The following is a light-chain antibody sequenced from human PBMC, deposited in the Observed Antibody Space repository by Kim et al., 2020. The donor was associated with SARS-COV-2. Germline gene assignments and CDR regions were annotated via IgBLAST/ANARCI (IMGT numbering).Light chain of an antibody. J-gene: IGLJ3*02. V-gene: IGLV7-46*01. CDR3: LLSYSGAWV. CDR1: SGPVTSSHY. Sequence: PGVAGTLPWGSRSGPVTSSHYPYWFQQSPDQAPRTLISDTSNTHSWTPPRFSGSLLGDKAALTLSGAQPEDEADYYCLLSYSGAWVFGGGTQLTVL. CDR2: DTS.